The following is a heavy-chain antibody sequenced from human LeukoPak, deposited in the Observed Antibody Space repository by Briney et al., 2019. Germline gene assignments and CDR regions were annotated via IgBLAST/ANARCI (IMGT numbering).Heavy chain of an antibody. CDR3: ARDGPDAFDI. Sequence: SETLSLTCTVSCGSDSRGNYSWSWIRDPPGEGLEWIGYIYYSGSTNYNPSLKSRVTISVDTSKNQFSLKLSSVTAADTAVYYCARDGPDAFDIWGQGTMVTVSS. CDR1: CGSDSRGNYS. V-gene: IGHV4-61*01. J-gene: IGHJ3*02. CDR2: IYYSGST.